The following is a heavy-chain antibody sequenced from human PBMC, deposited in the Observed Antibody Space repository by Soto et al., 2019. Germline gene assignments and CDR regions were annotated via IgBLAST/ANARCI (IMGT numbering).Heavy chain of an antibody. CDR2: INHSGST. D-gene: IGHD5-18*01. V-gene: IGHV4-34*01. CDR3: ASEWAGDTAMVKHAFDY. Sequence: PSETLSLTCAVYGGSFSGYYWSWIRQPPGEGLGWIGEINHSGSTNYNPSLKSRVTISVDTSKNQFSLKLSSVTAADTAVYYCASEWAGDTAMVKHAFDYWGQGTLVTVSS. CDR1: GGSFSGYY. J-gene: IGHJ4*02.